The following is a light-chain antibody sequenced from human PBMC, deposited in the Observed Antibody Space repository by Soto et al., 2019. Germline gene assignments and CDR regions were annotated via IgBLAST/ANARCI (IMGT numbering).Light chain of an antibody. CDR3: QQYGRSLRT. J-gene: IGKJ1*01. V-gene: IGKV3-20*01. Sequence: EIVLTQSPGTLALAPGERATLSCRASQSVSSNYLGWYQKKPGQAPRLLIYGGSSRATGIPDRFSGSGSGTDFTLTISRLEPEDFAVYYCQQYGRSLRTFGQGTKVEMK. CDR2: GGS. CDR1: QSVSSNY.